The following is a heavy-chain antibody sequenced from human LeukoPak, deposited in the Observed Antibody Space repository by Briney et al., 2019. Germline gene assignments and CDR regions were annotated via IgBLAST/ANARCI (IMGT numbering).Heavy chain of an antibody. CDR1: GFTFSSYS. Sequence: GGSLRLSCAASGFTFSSYSMNWVRQAPGKGLEWVSVIYSGGSTYYADSVKGRFTISRHNSKNTLYLQMNSLRAEDTAVYYCAGNYYDSSGYLGWGQGTLVTVSS. J-gene: IGHJ4*02. CDR2: IYSGGST. V-gene: IGHV3-53*04. CDR3: AGNYYDSSGYLG. D-gene: IGHD3-22*01.